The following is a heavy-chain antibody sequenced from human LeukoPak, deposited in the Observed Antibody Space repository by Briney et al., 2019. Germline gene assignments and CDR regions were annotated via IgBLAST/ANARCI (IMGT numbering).Heavy chain of an antibody. D-gene: IGHD3-10*01. CDR3: ARLDYYGSGSPDY. V-gene: IGHV4-59*01. CDR1: GGSISSYY. Sequence: SETLSLTCTVSGGSISSYYWSWIRQPPGKGLEWIGYIYYSGSTNYNPSLKSRVTISVDTSKNQFSLKLSSMTAADTAVYYCARLDYYGSGSPDYWGQGTLVTVSS. CDR2: IYYSGST. J-gene: IGHJ4*02.